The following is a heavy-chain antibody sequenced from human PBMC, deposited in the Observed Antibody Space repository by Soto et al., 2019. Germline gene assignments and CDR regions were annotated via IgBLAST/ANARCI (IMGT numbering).Heavy chain of an antibody. D-gene: IGHD3-3*01. CDR2: ISATGNTI. Sequence: GGSLRLSCAASGFTFSNYEMTWVRQAPGKGLEWVSYISATGNTIYYADSVRGRFTISRDRAKNLLYLQMSSLRAEDSAVYYCARRRSHYYYYGMDVWGRGTTVTVSS. J-gene: IGHJ6*02. CDR1: GFTFSNYE. CDR3: ARRRSHYYYYGMDV. V-gene: IGHV3-48*03.